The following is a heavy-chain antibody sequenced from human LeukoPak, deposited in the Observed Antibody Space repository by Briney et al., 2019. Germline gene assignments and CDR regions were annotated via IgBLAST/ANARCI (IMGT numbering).Heavy chain of an antibody. J-gene: IGHJ3*02. CDR1: GSSISSYY. CDR3: ARVPGIVVVPAAISVGAFDI. V-gene: IGHV4-59*01. Sequence: SETLSLTCTVSGSSISSYYWSWIRQPPGKGLEWIRYIYYSGSTNYNPSLKSRVTISVDTSKNQFSLKLSSVTAADTAVYYCARVPGIVVVPAAISVGAFDIWGQATMVTVSS. CDR2: IYYSGST. D-gene: IGHD2-2*01.